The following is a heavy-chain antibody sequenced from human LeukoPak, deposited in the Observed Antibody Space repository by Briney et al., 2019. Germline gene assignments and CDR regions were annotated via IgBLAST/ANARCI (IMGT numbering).Heavy chain of an antibody. D-gene: IGHD6-19*01. CDR1: GVTFSRYN. J-gene: IGHJ6*03. CDR2: ISSSSRHI. CDR3: ARDAQWLVPEGYYYYMDV. Sequence: GGSLRLSCAGSGVTFSRYNMNWFRQAPGKGLERVSSISSSSRHIFYADSVKGRFTIPRDNAKNSLFLQMNSLRAEDTAVYYCARDAQWLVPEGYYYYMDVWGKGTTVTVSS. V-gene: IGHV3-21*01.